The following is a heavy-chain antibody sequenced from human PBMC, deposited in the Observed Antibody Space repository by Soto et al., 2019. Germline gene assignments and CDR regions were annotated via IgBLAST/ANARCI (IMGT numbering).Heavy chain of an antibody. CDR3: AKATTNGGWFNPFDS. Sequence: RVSCAASGFSFVNYAMNWVRQAPGKGLEWVSGLSGSGTSTYYADSVKGRFTISRDNSRDTLFLQMNSLTADDTAVYYCAKATTNGGWFNPFDSWGQGALVPVSS. V-gene: IGHV3-23*01. J-gene: IGHJ4*02. D-gene: IGHD6-19*01. CDR2: LSGSGTST. CDR1: GFSFVNYA.